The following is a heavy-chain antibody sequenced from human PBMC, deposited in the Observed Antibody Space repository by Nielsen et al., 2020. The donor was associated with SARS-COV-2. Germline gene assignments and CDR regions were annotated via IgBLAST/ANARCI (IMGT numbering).Heavy chain of an antibody. V-gene: IGHV3-23*01. J-gene: IGHJ6*02. CDR2: ITASGDTT. D-gene: IGHD6-19*01. Sequence: WIRQPPGKGLEWVSGITASGDTTYYADSVRGRFTISRDNSRNTIYLQMSSLRAEDTAVYYCARDSSGWCALTTYYYYGMDVWGQGTTVTVSS. CDR3: ARDSSGWCALTTYYYYGMDV.